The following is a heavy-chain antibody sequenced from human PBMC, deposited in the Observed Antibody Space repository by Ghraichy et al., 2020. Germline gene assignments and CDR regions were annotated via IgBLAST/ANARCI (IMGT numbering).Heavy chain of an antibody. CDR3: ARGALTGGIDY. CDR1: GGSISSYY. J-gene: IGHJ4*02. V-gene: IGHV4-59*01. Sequence: ESLNISCTVSGGSISSYYWSWIRQPPGKGLEWIGYIYYSGSTNYNPSLKSRVTISVDTSKNQFSLKLSSVTAADTAVYYCARGALTGGIDYWGQGTLVTVSS. CDR2: IYYSGST. D-gene: IGHD3-16*01.